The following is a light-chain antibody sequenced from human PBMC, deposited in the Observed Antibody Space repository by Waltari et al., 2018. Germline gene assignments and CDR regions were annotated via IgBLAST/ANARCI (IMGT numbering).Light chain of an antibody. CDR2: DVS. Sequence: QSALTQPASVSGSPGQSITISCTGTSTDVGGYNYVSWYQQYPGKAPKLMIYDVSKRPSGVSNRFSGSKSGKTASLTISGLQAEDEADYFCCSYAGSSTFVIFGGGTKLTVL. CDR3: CSYAGSSTFVI. V-gene: IGLV2-23*02. CDR1: STDVGGYNY. J-gene: IGLJ2*01.